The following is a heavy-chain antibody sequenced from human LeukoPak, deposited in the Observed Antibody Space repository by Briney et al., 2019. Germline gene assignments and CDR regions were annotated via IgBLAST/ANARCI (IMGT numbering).Heavy chain of an antibody. J-gene: IGHJ4*02. D-gene: IGHD4-11*01. CDR2: ISSSSSYI. V-gene: IGHV3-21*01. CDR3: VRDSKGRKFDY. CDR1: GFTFSSYS. Sequence: GGSLRPSCAASGFTFSSYSMNWVRQAPGKGLEWVSSISSSSSYIYYADSVKGRFTISRDNAKNSLYLQMNSLRAEDTAVYYCVRDSKGRKFDYWGQGTLVTVSS.